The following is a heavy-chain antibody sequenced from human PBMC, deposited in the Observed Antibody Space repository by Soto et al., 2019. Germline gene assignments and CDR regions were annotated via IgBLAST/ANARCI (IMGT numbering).Heavy chain of an antibody. Sequence: GGSLRLSCAASGFTFSSYAMSWVRQAPGQWLEWVSAISGSGGSTYYADSVKGRFTISRDNSKSTLYLQMNSLRAEDTAVYYCAKDGPRGLRFLEWLLSYFDFWGQGXLVTFYS. CDR1: GFTFSSYA. J-gene: IGHJ4*02. V-gene: IGHV3-23*01. CDR3: AKDGPRGLRFLEWLLSYFDF. CDR2: ISGSGGST. D-gene: IGHD3-3*01.